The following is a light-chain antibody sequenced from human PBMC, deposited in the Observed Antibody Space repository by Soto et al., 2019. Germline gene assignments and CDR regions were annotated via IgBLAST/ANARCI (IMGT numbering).Light chain of an antibody. CDR2: DAS. CDR1: QDISNY. CDR3: QQYDNLPPF. J-gene: IGKJ4*01. V-gene: IGKV1-33*01. Sequence: DIQMTQSPSSLSASVGDRVTITCQASQDISNYLNWYQQKPGKAPKLLIYDASNLETGVPSRFSGSGSGTDLTFTICSLQPEDIATYYCQQYDNLPPFFGGGTKVEIK.